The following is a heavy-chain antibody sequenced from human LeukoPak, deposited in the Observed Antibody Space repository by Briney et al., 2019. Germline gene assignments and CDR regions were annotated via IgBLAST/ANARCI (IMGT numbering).Heavy chain of an antibody. Sequence: GGSLRLSCAASGFTFSSYAMSWVRQAPGKGLEWVSAISGSGGSTYYADSVKGRFTISRDNSKNTLYLQMNSLRAEDTAVYYCAKANNWNLAGNWFDPWGQGTLVTVSS. D-gene: IGHD1-20*01. CDR2: ISGSGGST. CDR1: GFTFSSYA. V-gene: IGHV3-23*01. J-gene: IGHJ5*02. CDR3: AKANNWNLAGNWFDP.